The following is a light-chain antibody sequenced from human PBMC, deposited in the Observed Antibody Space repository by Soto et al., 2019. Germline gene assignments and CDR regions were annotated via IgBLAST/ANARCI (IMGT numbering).Light chain of an antibody. CDR3: QQRSNWPG. CDR2: DES. CDR1: QSVSSY. J-gene: IGKJ5*01. V-gene: IGKV3-11*01. Sequence: IVLTQSPANLSFPPGERPTLSCSASQSVSSYLAWYQQKPGQSPRILIYDESNRATGIQARFSGSGSGTDFTLTISSLEPEDFAVYYCQQRSNWPGLGQGKRLEIK.